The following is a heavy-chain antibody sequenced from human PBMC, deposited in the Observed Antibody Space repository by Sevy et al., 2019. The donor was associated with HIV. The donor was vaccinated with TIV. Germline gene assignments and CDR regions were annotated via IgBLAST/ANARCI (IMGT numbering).Heavy chain of an antibody. CDR3: AKEDYYDSSGYF. Sequence: GGSLRLSCAASGFSFSNFGMSWVRQAPGKGLEWVSAISGSGGSTYYADSVKGRFTISRDNSKNTLYLQMNSLRAEDTAVYYCAKEDYYDSSGYFWGQGTLVTVSS. CDR2: ISGSGGST. V-gene: IGHV3-23*01. J-gene: IGHJ4*02. D-gene: IGHD3-22*01. CDR1: GFSFSNFG.